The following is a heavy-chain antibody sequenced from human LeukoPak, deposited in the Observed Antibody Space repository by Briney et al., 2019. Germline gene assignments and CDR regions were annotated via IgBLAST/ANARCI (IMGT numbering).Heavy chain of an antibody. CDR3: ARATIVGATKS. CDR1: GGSFSGYY. V-gene: IGHV4-34*01. J-gene: IGHJ5*02. Sequence: PSETLSLTCAVYGGSFSGYYWSWIRQPPGKGLEWIGEINHSGSTNYNPSLKSRVTISVDTSKNQFSLKLSSVTAADTAVYYCARATIVGATKSWGQGTPVTVSS. CDR2: INHSGST. D-gene: IGHD1-26*01.